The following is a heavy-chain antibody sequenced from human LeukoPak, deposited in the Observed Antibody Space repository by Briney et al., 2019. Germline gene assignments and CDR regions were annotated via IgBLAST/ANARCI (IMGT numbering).Heavy chain of an antibody. J-gene: IGHJ6*03. V-gene: IGHV3-53*01. CDR3: AIDRRPGSGFLHYYYMDV. D-gene: IGHD6-19*01. Sequence: GGSLRLSCAASGFTVSTNYMSWVRQAPGKGLEWVSVIYYGGSTFYADSVKGRFTISRDNSKNTLYLQMNRLRVEDTAVYYCAIDRRPGSGFLHYYYMDVWGKGTTVTVSS. CDR1: GFTVSTNY. CDR2: IYYGGST.